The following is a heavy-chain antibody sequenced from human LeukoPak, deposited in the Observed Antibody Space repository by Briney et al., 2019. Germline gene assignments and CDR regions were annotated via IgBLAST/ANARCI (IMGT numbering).Heavy chain of an antibody. D-gene: IGHD6-13*01. CDR1: GGSFSSSSYY. V-gene: IGHV4-39*07. Sequence: SETLSLTCTVSGGSFSSSSYYWGWVRQPPGKGLEWIGSIYYSGSTYYNPSLKSRVTISVDTSKNQFSLKLSSVTAADTAVYYCARDIAAAGTHFDYWGQGILVTVSS. CDR2: IYYSGST. J-gene: IGHJ4*02. CDR3: ARDIAAAGTHFDY.